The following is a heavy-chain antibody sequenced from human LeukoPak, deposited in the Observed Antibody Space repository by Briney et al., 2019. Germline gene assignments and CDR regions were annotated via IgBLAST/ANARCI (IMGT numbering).Heavy chain of an antibody. V-gene: IGHV4-38-2*02. D-gene: IGHD6-13*01. Sequence: PSETLSLTCTVSGYSISSDYYWAWIRQPPGKGLEWIGSIYHSGSTYYNPSLKSRVTLSVDTSKKQFSLKLSSVTAADTAVYYCARGGIAAAGTYFDCWGQGTLVTVSS. CDR2: IYHSGST. J-gene: IGHJ4*02. CDR1: GYSISSDYY. CDR3: ARGGIAAAGTYFDC.